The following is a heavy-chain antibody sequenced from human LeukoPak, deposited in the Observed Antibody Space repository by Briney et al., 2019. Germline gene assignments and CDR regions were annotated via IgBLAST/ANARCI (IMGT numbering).Heavy chain of an antibody. CDR2: IYYSGST. Sequence: NPSETLSLTCTVSGGSISSYYWSWIRQPPGKGLEWIGYIYYSGSTNYNPSLKSRVTISVDTSKNRFSLKLSSVTAADTAVYYCARGGPVLRFLEWYFDYWGQGTLVTVSS. J-gene: IGHJ4*02. D-gene: IGHD3-3*01. CDR1: GGSISSYY. V-gene: IGHV4-59*01. CDR3: ARGGPVLRFLEWYFDY.